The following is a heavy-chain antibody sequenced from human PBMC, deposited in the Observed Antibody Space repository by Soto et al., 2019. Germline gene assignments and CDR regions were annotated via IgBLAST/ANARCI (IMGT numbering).Heavy chain of an antibody. J-gene: IGHJ4*02. V-gene: IGHV3-30*03. D-gene: IGHD3-22*01. CDR3: ARLMYSFDSNGFSIDH. Sequence: QAQLVESGGGVVQPGRSLRLSCAASGFTFSNHGMHWVRQAPGKGLDWVAAISYDGDKKYYAGSVKGRFSISRDDSKNTLYLQMNSLRPDDTAIYYCARLMYSFDSNGFSIDHWGQGTLVTVSS. CDR2: ISYDGDKK. CDR1: GFTFSNHG.